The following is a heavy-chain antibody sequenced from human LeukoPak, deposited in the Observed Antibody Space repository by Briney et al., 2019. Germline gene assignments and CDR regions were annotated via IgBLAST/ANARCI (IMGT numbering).Heavy chain of an antibody. CDR2: INWNGAAT. J-gene: IGHJ4*02. D-gene: IGHD5-24*01. CDR3: ARGAARMVEMGTIISFEY. Sequence: GGSLRLSCEGSGFTFDDYGISWVRHVPGKGLQWVSGINWNGAATGHGDSVKGRFTISRDNSKNTLYLQMNSLRAEDTAVYYCARGAARMVEMGTIISFEYWGQGTLVTVSS. CDR1: GFTFDDYG. V-gene: IGHV3-20*04.